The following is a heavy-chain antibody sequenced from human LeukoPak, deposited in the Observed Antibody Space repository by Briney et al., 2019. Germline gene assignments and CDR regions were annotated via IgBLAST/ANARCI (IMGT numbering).Heavy chain of an antibody. V-gene: IGHV1-18*01. J-gene: IGHJ5*02. CDR1: GYTFTSYG. CDR2: ISAYNGNT. Sequence: GASVKVSCKPSGYTFTSYGISWVRQAPGQGLEWMGWISAYNGNTNYAQKLQGRVTMTTDTSTSTAYMELSSLKSEDTAVYFCARETPYSNYGNWLDPWGQGTLVTVSS. D-gene: IGHD4-11*01. CDR3: ARETPYSNYGNWLDP.